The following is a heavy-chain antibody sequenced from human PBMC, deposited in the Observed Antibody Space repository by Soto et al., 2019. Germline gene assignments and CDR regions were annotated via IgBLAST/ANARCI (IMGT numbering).Heavy chain of an antibody. J-gene: IGHJ4*02. D-gene: IGHD1-26*01. V-gene: IGHV3-21*01. CDR2: ISSSSSYI. CDR1: GYRVSSYS. Sequence: PWGSLRICCAACGYRVSSYSMDWVRKAPGKGLEWVSSISSSSSYIYYADSVKGRFTISRDNAKNSLYLQMNSLRAEDTAVYYCAMDSGSHTWVFDYWGQGTLVTVSS. CDR3: AMDSGSHTWVFDY.